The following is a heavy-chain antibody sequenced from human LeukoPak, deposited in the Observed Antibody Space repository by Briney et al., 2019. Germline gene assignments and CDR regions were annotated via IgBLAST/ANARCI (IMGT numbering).Heavy chain of an antibody. CDR2: ISSNGGST. V-gene: IGHV3-64D*09. J-gene: IGHJ4*02. CDR3: VKIGYSSGWPDY. Sequence: GGSLRLSCSASGFTFSSYAMRWVREAPGEGLEYVSAISSNGGSTYYADSVKGRFTISRDNSKNTLYLQMSSLRAEDTAVYYCVKIGYSSGWPDYWGQGTLVTVSS. CDR1: GFTFSSYA. D-gene: IGHD6-19*01.